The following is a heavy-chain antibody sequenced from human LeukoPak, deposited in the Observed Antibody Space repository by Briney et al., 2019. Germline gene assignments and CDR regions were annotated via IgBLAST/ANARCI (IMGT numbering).Heavy chain of an antibody. J-gene: IGHJ5*02. D-gene: IGHD3-10*01. V-gene: IGHV3-23*01. Sequence: GGSLRLSCAASGFTFSSYAMGWVRQAPGKGLEWVSAISGSGGSTYYADSVKGRFTISRDNSKNTLYLQMNSLRAEDTAVYYCAKDRYYYGSGSYHSSNWFDPWGQGTLVTVSS. CDR1: GFTFSSYA. CDR2: ISGSGGST. CDR3: AKDRYYYGSGSYHSSNWFDP.